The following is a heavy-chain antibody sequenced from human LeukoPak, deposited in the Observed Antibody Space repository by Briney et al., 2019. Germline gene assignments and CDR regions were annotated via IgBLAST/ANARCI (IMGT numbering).Heavy chain of an antibody. Sequence: GGSLRLSCAVSGFPFSSYEMNWVRQAPGEGLEWVSLISSSGSTIYYAESVKGRFTISRDNAKNSLYLQMNSLRAEDTAVYYCARLFSTANYWGQGTLVTVSS. J-gene: IGHJ4*02. CDR1: GFPFSSYE. CDR3: ARLFSTANY. D-gene: IGHD2-21*01. V-gene: IGHV3-48*03. CDR2: ISSSGSTI.